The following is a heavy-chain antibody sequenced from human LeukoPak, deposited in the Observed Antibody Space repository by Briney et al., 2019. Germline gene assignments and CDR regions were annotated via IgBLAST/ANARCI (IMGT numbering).Heavy chain of an antibody. V-gene: IGHV1-69*01. CDR3: ARDVRWSSQWLVLSGFDP. D-gene: IGHD6-19*01. CDR2: IIPIFGTA. J-gene: IGHJ5*02. CDR1: AGTFSSSA. Sequence: SVKVSCKASAGTFSSSAISRVRQAPGQGLEWMGGIIPIFGTANYAQKFQGRVTITADESTSTAYMELSSLRSEDTAVYYCARDVRWSSQWLVLSGFDPWGQGTLVTVSS.